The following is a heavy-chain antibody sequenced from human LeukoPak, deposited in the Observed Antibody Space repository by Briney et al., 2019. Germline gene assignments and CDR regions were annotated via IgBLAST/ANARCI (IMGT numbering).Heavy chain of an antibody. CDR3: AKGRSGNYYAFDN. CDR2: IYSGGNT. CDR1: GFTVSINY. J-gene: IGHJ4*02. D-gene: IGHD1-26*01. V-gene: IGHV3-53*01. Sequence: GGSLRLSCAASGFTVSINYMSWVRQAPGKGLEWVSVIYSGGNTDYADSVKGRFTISRDNSKNTLYLLMNSLRAEDTAVYFCAKGRSGNYYAFDNWGQGTLVTVSS.